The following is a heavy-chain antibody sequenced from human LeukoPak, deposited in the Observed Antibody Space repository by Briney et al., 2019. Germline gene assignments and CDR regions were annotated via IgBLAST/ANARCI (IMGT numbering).Heavy chain of an antibody. Sequence: SETLSLTCTVSGGSVSSSSYYWGWIRQPPGKGLEWIGSIYYSGSTYYNPSLKSRVTISVDTSKNQFSLNLSSVTAADTAVYYCARHTRITTNLVYDYWGQGTLVTVSS. D-gene: IGHD3-10*01. CDR3: ARHTRITTNLVYDY. CDR2: IYYSGST. V-gene: IGHV4-39*01. J-gene: IGHJ4*02. CDR1: GGSVSSSSYY.